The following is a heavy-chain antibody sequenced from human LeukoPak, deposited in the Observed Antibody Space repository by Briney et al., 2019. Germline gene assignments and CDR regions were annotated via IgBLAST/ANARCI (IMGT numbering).Heavy chain of an antibody. J-gene: IGHJ4*02. CDR3: VKDGDWSFDY. D-gene: IGHD3-9*01. V-gene: IGHV3-23*01. Sequence: GGSLRLSCAASGFTFSNKAMHWVRQAPGKGLEWISATSGSGGNSYYLDSVEGRFTISRDNSKNTLYLQMNSLRAEDTAVYYCVKDGDWSFDYWGQGTLVTVSS. CDR1: GFTFSNKA. CDR2: TSGSGGNS.